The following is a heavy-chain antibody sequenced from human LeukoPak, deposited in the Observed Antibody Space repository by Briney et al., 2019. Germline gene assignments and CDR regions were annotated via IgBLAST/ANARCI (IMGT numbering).Heavy chain of an antibody. V-gene: IGHV3-48*02. CDR1: GLTFSSYW. D-gene: IGHD4-17*01. CDR2: ISSSGTTM. CDR3: ARDIRGYGDFDC. Sequence: GGSVRLSCAASGLTFSSYWMHWVRQAPGKGLEWVSYISSSGTTMYYADSVKGRFTISRDNAKNSLYLQMNSLRDEDTAVYYCARDIRGYGDFDCWGQGTLVTVSS. J-gene: IGHJ4*02.